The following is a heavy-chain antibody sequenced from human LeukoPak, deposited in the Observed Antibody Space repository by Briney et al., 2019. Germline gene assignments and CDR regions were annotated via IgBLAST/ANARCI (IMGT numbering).Heavy chain of an antibody. D-gene: IGHD3-22*01. J-gene: IGHJ4*02. CDR1: GGSISSYY. Sequence: SETLSLTCTVSGGSISSYYWSWIRQPAGKGLEWIGRIYTSGSTNYNPSLKSRVTMSVDTSKNQFSLKLSSVTAADTAVYYCARARQYYYDSSGYSYFDYWRQGNLVTVSS. CDR3: ARARQYYYDSSGYSYFDY. CDR2: IYTSGST. V-gene: IGHV4-4*07.